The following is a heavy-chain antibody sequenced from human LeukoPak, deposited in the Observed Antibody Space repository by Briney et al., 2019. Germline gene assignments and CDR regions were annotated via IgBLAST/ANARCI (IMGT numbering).Heavy chain of an antibody. V-gene: IGHV4-39*01. CDR3: ATYDSGAYFNY. CDR1: GGSISSSRYY. CDR2: MYYSGTT. J-gene: IGHJ4*02. Sequence: MPSGTLSLTCAVSGGSISSSRYYWGWIRQPPGKGLEWIGSMYYSGTTYYNPSLKSRVTISVDTSKNQFSLKLSSVTAADTAVYYCATYDSGAYFNYWGQGTLVTVSS. D-gene: IGHD3-22*01.